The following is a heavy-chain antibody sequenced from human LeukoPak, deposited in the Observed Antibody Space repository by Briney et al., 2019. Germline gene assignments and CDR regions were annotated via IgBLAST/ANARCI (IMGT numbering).Heavy chain of an antibody. CDR3: AKDQFSSSWNGGDY. CDR1: GFTFSSYA. Sequence: GGSLSLSCAASGFTFSSYAMSWVRQAPGKGLEWVSAISGSGGSTYYADSVKGRFTISRDNSKNTLYLQMNSLRAEDTAVYYCAKDQFSSSWNGGDYWGRGTLVTVSS. CDR2: ISGSGGST. J-gene: IGHJ4*02. V-gene: IGHV3-23*01. D-gene: IGHD6-13*01.